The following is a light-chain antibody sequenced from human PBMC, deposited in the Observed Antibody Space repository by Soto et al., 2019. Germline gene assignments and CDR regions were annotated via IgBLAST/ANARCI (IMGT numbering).Light chain of an antibody. CDR3: QVWDDSGDHRVI. CDR1: NIGAKT. CDR2: DDR. V-gene: IGLV3-21*02. Sequence: SYVLTQPPSVSVAPGQTARIPCGGNNIGAKTVHWYQQQPGQAPVVVVSDDRDRPSGIPERFSGSKSGNMATLTIGRVEAGDEADYYCQVWDDSGDHRVIFGGGTKVTVL. J-gene: IGLJ2*01.